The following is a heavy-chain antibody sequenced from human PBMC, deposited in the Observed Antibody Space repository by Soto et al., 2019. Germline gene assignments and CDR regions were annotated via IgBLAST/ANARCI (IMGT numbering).Heavy chain of an antibody. V-gene: IGHV4-31*03. CDR2: IYYSGST. D-gene: IGHD3-3*02. CDR3: ARLGRIHFWVRYGMDV. CDR1: GGSISSGGYY. Sequence: SETLSLTCTVSGGSISSGGYYWSWIRQHPGKGLEWIGYIYYSGSTYYNPSLKSRVTISVDTSKNQFSLKLSSVTAADTAVYYCARLGRIHFWVRYGMDVWRQGTTVTVSS. J-gene: IGHJ6*02.